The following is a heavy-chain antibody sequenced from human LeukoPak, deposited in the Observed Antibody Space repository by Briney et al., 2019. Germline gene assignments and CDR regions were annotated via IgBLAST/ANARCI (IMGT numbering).Heavy chain of an antibody. CDR1: GFTFSSHN. J-gene: IGHJ4*02. Sequence: GGSLRLSCAASGFTFSSHNMNWVRQAPMKGLEWVSSIGTDGSYIYYADSVKGRFTISRDNAKNSLFLQMNSLRAEDTAVYYCARSFDCWGQGTLVTVSS. CDR3: ARSFDC. CDR2: IGTDGSYI. V-gene: IGHV3-21*01.